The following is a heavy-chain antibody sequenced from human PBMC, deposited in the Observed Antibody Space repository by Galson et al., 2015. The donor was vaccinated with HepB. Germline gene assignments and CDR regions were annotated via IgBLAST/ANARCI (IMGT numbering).Heavy chain of an antibody. CDR1: GYTFTDYY. J-gene: IGHJ4*02. V-gene: IGHV1-2*06. Sequence: SVKVSCKASGYTFTDYYLHWVRQAPGQGLEWMGRINPTSGGTNYAQKFQGRATTTRDTSISTAYMELSRLRSDDTAVYYCASQDYSASGYFHYWGQGTLVTVSS. CDR3: ASQDYSASGYFHY. D-gene: IGHD4/OR15-4a*01. CDR2: INPTSGGT.